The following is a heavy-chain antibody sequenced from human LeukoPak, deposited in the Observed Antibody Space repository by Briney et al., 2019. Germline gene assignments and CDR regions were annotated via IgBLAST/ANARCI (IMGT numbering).Heavy chain of an antibody. Sequence: TSETLSLTCGVSGGSFSNFYWTWIRQPPGKGLEWIGEINYTGSTNYNPSFKSRVTISINTSKSHFSLMLSSVTAADTAVYYCARDLGWFDPWGQGNLVTVSS. CDR3: ARDLGWFDP. CDR2: INYTGST. CDR1: GGSFSNFY. V-gene: IGHV4-34*01. J-gene: IGHJ5*02.